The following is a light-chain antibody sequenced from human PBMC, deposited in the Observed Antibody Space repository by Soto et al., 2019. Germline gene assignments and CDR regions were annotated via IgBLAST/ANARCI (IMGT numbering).Light chain of an antibody. Sequence: QSVLTQPPSVSEAPRQRVTISCSGSGSNIGNNAVNWYQQLPGKAPKLLIYYDDLKPSGVSGRFSGSKSGTSASLAISGLQSEDEADYYCEAWDDSLNGVVFGGGTKLTVL. CDR3: EAWDDSLNGVV. J-gene: IGLJ2*01. CDR1: GSNIGNNA. V-gene: IGLV1-36*01. CDR2: YDD.